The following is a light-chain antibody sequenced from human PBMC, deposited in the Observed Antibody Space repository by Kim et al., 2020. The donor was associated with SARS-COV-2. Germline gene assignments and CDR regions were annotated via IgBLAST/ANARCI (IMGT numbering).Light chain of an antibody. Sequence: QSALTQPASVSGSPGQSITISRTGTSSDVGGFNYVSWYQHHPGKAPKLMIYDVSKRPSGISNRFSGSKSGNTASLTISGLQAEDEADYYCSSYTRVFGGGTQLTVL. J-gene: IGLJ2*01. CDR2: DVS. CDR3: SSYTRV. V-gene: IGLV2-14*03. CDR1: SSDVGGFNY.